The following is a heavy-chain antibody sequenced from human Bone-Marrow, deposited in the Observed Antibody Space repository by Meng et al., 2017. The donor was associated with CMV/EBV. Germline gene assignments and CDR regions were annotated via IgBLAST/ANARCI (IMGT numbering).Heavy chain of an antibody. V-gene: IGHV1-46*01. J-gene: IGHJ6*02. CDR2: MNPSGGFT. D-gene: IGHD4-17*01. Sequence: ASVKVSCKASGYTFTTHYLHWVRQAPGQGLEWMGIMNPSGGFTTYAQKFQGRVTMTRDTSTSTAYMELSSLRSEDTAVYYCARDTPYGDYQDVWGQGTTVTVSS. CDR1: GYTFTTHY. CDR3: ARDTPYGDYQDV.